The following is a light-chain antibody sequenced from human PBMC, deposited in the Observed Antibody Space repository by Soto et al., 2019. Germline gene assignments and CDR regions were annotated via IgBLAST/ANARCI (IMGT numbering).Light chain of an antibody. V-gene: IGLV6-57*04. J-gene: IGLJ1*01. CDR1: SGSIASNY. CDR3: QSYDSSNQV. Sequence: NFMLTQPHSVSESPGKTVTISCTRSSGSIASNYVQWYQQRPGSAPTTVIYEDNQRPSGLPDRFSGSIDSSSNSASLTISGLKTEDEADYYCQSYDSSNQVFGTGTKVTVL. CDR2: EDN.